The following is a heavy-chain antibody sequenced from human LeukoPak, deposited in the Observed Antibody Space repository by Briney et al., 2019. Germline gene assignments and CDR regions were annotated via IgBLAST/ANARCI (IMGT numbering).Heavy chain of an antibody. CDR3: AREQGSSSLALDY. D-gene: IGHD6-6*01. Sequence: PGGSLRLSCAASGFTVNNNYMSWVRQAPGKGLEWVSLIYGGGSTYYADSVTGRFTISRDNSKNTLYLQMNSRRAEDTAVYYCAREQGSSSLALDYWGQGTLVTVSS. J-gene: IGHJ4*02. CDR1: GFTVNNNY. V-gene: IGHV3-66*01. CDR2: IYGGGST.